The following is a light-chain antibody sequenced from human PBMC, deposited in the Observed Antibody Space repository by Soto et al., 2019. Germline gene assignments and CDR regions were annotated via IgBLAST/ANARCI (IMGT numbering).Light chain of an antibody. J-gene: IGKJ5*01. CDR1: QSARSC. V-gene: IGKV3D-15*01. CDR3: QQHNQWPIT. Sequence: EIVMTQSPATLSVSPGETASLSRRASQSARSCLASYHQKPGQAPRLLIYYISTRATGIPARFSGSGSGTEFTLTINSLQSEDSAVYYCQQHNQWPITFGQGTRVEI. CDR2: YIS.